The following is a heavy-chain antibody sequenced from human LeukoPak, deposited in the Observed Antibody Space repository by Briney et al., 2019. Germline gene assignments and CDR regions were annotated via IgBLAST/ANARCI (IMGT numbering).Heavy chain of an antibody. J-gene: IGHJ6*03. V-gene: IGHV1-69*05. CDR1: GGTFSSYA. Sequence: SVKVSCKASGGTFSSYAISWVRQAPGQGLEWMGGIIPIFGTANYAQKFQGRVTITTDESTSTAYMELSSLRSEDTAVYYCARVNRDCSSTSCYTGRNYYYYMDVWGKGTTVTVSS. CDR3: ARVNRDCSSTSCYTGRNYYYYMDV. CDR2: IIPIFGTA. D-gene: IGHD2-2*02.